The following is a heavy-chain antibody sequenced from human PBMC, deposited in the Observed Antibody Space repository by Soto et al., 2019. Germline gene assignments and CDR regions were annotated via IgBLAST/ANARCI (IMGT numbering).Heavy chain of an antibody. CDR2: IIPIFGTA. Sequence: QVQLVQSGAEVKKPGSSVKVSCKASGGTFSSYAISWVRQAPGQGLEWMGGIIPIFGTANYAQKFQGRVTITADESTSTAYMELSSLRSEDTAVYYCARVSGRCSGGSCQFGSYYYGMDVWGQGTTVTVSS. V-gene: IGHV1-69*01. D-gene: IGHD2-15*01. CDR3: ARVSGRCSGGSCQFGSYYYGMDV. CDR1: GGTFSSYA. J-gene: IGHJ6*02.